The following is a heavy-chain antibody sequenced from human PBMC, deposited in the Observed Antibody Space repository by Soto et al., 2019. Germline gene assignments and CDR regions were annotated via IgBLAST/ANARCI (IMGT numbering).Heavy chain of an antibody. CDR2: IYYSGSS. CDR1: CGSISSYY. CDR3: ERPYSETDWAACDV. Sequence: SENLSLTCTVSCGSISSYYWRWIRQPPGKGLEWIGYIYYSGSSNYNPSLKRRVTISLDTSKNQFSLKLRSATAADTAGYYCERPYSETDWAACDVCCQGKMVP. D-gene: IGHD1-26*01. J-gene: IGHJ3*01. V-gene: IGHV4-59*01.